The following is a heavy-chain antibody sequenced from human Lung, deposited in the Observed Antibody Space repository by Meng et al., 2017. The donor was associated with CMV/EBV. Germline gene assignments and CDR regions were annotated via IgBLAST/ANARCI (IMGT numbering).Heavy chain of an antibody. CDR2: IIPILGIA. D-gene: IGHD6-13*01. CDR3: ATDNIAAQANWFDH. V-gene: IGHV1-69*10. J-gene: IGHJ5*02. CDR1: GGTFSSFG. Sequence: SVKVSXKASGGTFSSFGISWVRQAPGQGLEWMGGIIPILGIANYAQKFQGRVTITADKSTSTAYMELSSLRSEDTAVYYCATDNIAAQANWFDHWGQGPLVTVSS.